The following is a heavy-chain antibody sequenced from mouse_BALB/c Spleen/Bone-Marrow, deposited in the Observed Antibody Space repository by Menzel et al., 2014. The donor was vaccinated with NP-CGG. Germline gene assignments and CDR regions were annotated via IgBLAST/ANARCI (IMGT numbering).Heavy chain of an antibody. CDR3: ARFPMDY. Sequence: DVKLVESGGGLVQPGGSLRLSCTTSGFTFTDSYMSWVRRPPEKALEWLGFIRNKAYDYTTEYSASVKGRFTISRDSSQSILYLQMNTLRPEDSASYYCARFPMDYWGQGTSVTVSS. J-gene: IGHJ4*01. CDR1: GFTFTDSY. CDR2: IRNKAYDYTT. V-gene: IGHV7-3*02.